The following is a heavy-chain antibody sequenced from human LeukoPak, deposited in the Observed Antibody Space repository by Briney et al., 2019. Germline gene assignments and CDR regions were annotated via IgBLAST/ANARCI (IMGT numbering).Heavy chain of an antibody. D-gene: IGHD1-26*01. CDR2: IYYSGST. Sequence: SETLSLTRTVSGGSISSYYWSWIRQPPGKGLEWIGYIYYSGSTNYNPSLKSRVTISVDTSKNQFSLKLSSVTAADTAVYYCARGGSGSYYSDWFDPWGQGTLVTVSS. J-gene: IGHJ5*02. CDR1: GGSISSYY. V-gene: IGHV4-59*01. CDR3: ARGGSGSYYSDWFDP.